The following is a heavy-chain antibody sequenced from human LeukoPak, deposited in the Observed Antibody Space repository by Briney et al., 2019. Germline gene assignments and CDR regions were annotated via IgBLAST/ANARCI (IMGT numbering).Heavy chain of an antibody. CDR1: GYSFTTYW. D-gene: IGHD6-6*01. CDR3: ARQEYSSSSADY. J-gene: IGHJ4*02. CDR2: IYPGDSDT. V-gene: IGHV5-51*01. Sequence: HGESPKISCKDSGYSFTTYWIGWVRQMPGKGLEWMGIIYPGDSDTRYSPSFQGQVTISADKSISTAYLQWSSLKASDTAMYYCARQEYSSSSADYWGQGTLVTVSS.